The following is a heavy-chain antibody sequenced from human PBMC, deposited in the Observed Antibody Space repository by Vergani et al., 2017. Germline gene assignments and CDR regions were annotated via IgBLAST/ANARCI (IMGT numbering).Heavy chain of an antibody. CDR1: GFSFRNAW. CDR3: TTDPRYCGDGSCYWLRDHHYYGMDV. D-gene: IGHD2-21*01. CDR2: IKSTFDRGTI. J-gene: IGHJ6*02. Sequence: EVQLVESGGGIVKPGGSIRLSCVASGFSFRNAWMNWVRRTPGKGLEWVGRIKSTFDRGTIDYAAAVKGRFTISRDDSKNTLFLQMNGLKTEDIGVYYCTTDPRYCGDGSCYWLRDHHYYGMDVWGQGTTVTVSS. V-gene: IGHV3-15*07.